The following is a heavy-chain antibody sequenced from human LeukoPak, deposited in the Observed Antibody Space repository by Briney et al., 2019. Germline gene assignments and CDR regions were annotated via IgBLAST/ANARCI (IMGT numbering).Heavy chain of an antibody. CDR3: ATEREGWGSYRPYYFDY. J-gene: IGHJ4*02. CDR2: IIPIFSTS. D-gene: IGHD3-16*02. CDR1: GGTFSSYA. Sequence: KVSCKASGGTFSSYAISWVRQAPGQGLEWMGGIIPIFSTSNSSQKFHGRFSIPTDESPSSAYMELSSLRSEDTAVYYCATEREGWGSYRPYYFDYWGQGTLVTVSS. V-gene: IGHV1-69*05.